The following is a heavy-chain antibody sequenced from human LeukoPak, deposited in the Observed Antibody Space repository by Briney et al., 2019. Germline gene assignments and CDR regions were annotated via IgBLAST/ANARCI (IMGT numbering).Heavy chain of an antibody. J-gene: IGHJ3*02. Sequence: PSETPSLTCTVSGGSISSYYWSWIRQPPGKGLEWIGYIYYSGSTNYNPSLKSRVTISVDTSKNQFSLKLSSVTAADTAVYYCARDPGIAVAEGAFDIWGQGTMVTVSS. D-gene: IGHD6-19*01. CDR1: GGSISSYY. CDR2: IYYSGST. V-gene: IGHV4-59*01. CDR3: ARDPGIAVAEGAFDI.